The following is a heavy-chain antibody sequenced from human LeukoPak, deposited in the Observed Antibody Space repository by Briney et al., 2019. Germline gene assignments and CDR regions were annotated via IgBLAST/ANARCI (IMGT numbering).Heavy chain of an antibody. J-gene: IGHJ4*02. CDR3: AKHQGNFDY. Sequence: GGSLRLSCVASGFTFSDYAMTWVRQAPGKGLEWVSAISGSGGSTYYADSVKGRFTTSRDNSKNTLYLQMNSLRAEDTAAYYCAKHQGNFDYWGQGTLVTVSS. V-gene: IGHV3-23*01. CDR2: ISGSGGST. CDR1: GFTFSDYA.